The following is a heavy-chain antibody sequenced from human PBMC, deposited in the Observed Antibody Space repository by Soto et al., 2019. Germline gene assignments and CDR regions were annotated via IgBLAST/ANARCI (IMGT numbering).Heavy chain of an antibody. Sequence: QVQLQESGPGLVKPSQTLSLTCTVSGGSISSGGYYWSWIRQHPGKGLEWIGYIYYSGSTYYNPSLKSRVTISVDTSKNQFSLKLSSVTAADTAVYYCARDLSYYYGSGSRREGAFDIWGQGTMVTVSS. D-gene: IGHD3-10*01. CDR3: ARDLSYYYGSGSRREGAFDI. V-gene: IGHV4-31*03. CDR1: GGSISSGGYY. J-gene: IGHJ3*02. CDR2: IYYSGST.